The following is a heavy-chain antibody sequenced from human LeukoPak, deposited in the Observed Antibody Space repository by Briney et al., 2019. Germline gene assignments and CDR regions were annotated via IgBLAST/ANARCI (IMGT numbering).Heavy chain of an antibody. CDR3: ARMSSGSYLFDY. Sequence: GGSLRLSCAASGFAFSSYSMYWVRQAPGKGLQWLSYSSSGSSTIYYADSVKGRFTISKDNAKNSLYLQMNSLRAEDTAVYYCARMSSGSYLFDYWGQGTLVTVSS. CDR2: SSSGSSTI. D-gene: IGHD3-10*01. J-gene: IGHJ4*02. V-gene: IGHV3-48*01. CDR1: GFAFSSYS.